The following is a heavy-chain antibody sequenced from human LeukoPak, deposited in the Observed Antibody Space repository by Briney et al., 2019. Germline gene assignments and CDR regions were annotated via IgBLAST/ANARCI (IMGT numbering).Heavy chain of an antibody. CDR1: GGTFSSYA. Sequence: SVKVSCKASGGTFSSYAISWVRQAPGQGLEWMGGIIPIFGTANYAQKFQGRVTITTDESTSTAYMELSSLRSEDTAVYYCARGRCSSTSCPNWFDPWGQGTLVTASS. D-gene: IGHD2-2*01. CDR3: ARGRCSSTSCPNWFDP. CDR2: IIPIFGTA. J-gene: IGHJ5*02. V-gene: IGHV1-69*05.